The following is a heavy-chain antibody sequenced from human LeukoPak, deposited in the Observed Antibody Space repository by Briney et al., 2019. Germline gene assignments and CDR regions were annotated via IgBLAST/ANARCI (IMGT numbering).Heavy chain of an antibody. CDR2: IYYSGST. Sequence: SETLSLTCTVSGGSVSSSSCYWGWIRQPPGKGLEWIGSIYYSGSTYYNPSLKSRVTISVDTSKNQFSLKLSSVTPADTAVYYCARGRDGYTFGYWGQGTLVTVSS. V-gene: IGHV4-39*07. CDR1: GGSVSSSSCY. J-gene: IGHJ4*02. CDR3: ARGRDGYTFGY. D-gene: IGHD5-24*01.